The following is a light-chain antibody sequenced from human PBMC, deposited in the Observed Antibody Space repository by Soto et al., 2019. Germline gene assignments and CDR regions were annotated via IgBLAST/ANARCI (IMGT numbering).Light chain of an antibody. CDR3: SSYAGSNNVV. V-gene: IGLV2-8*01. CDR1: SSDVGGYNY. J-gene: IGLJ2*01. Sequence: HSALSQPPSASGSPGQSVTISCTGTSSDVGGYNYVSWYQQHPGKAPKLMIYEVSKRPSGVPDRFSGSKSGNTASLTVSGLQAEDDSDYYCSSYAGSNNVVFGGGTQLTVL. CDR2: EVS.